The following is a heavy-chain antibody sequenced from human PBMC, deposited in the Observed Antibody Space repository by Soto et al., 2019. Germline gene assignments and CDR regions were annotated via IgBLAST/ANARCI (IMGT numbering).Heavy chain of an antibody. Sequence: PSETLSLTCTVSGASVSSGNHYWSWIRQPPGKGLEYIGYIYHNGITNYNPSLKSRVNISADTSRNQFSLKVSSVTAADTAVYYCARGWDANSWGQGTLVTVSS. J-gene: IGHJ4*02. CDR2: IYHNGIT. CDR1: GASVSSGNHY. D-gene: IGHD6-19*01. CDR3: ARGWDANS. V-gene: IGHV4-61*01.